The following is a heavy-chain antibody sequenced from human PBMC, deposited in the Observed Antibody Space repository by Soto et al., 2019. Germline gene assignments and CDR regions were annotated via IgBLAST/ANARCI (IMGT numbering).Heavy chain of an antibody. CDR2: IYYTGST. CDR3: ARGYAFDI. CDR1: GGSISSYY. Sequence: SETLSLTCTVSGGSISSYYWSWIRQPPGKGLEWIGYIYYTGSTNYNPSLKSRVTITVDTSKNQFSLQLISVTAADTAMYYCARGYAFDIWSQGTMVTVSS. J-gene: IGHJ3*02. V-gene: IGHV4-59*12.